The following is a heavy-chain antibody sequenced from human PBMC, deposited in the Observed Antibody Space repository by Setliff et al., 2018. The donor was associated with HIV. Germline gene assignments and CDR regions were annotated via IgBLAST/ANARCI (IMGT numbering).Heavy chain of an antibody. D-gene: IGHD3-22*01. Sequence: GGSLRLSCAASGFTFSSYSMSWVRQAPGKGLEWVSAISGSGGSTYYADSVKGRFTISRDNSKNTLYLQMNSLRAEDTAVYYCAKAQTYYYDSSWFDPWGQGTLVTVSS. V-gene: IGHV3-23*01. CDR1: GFTFSSYS. CDR3: AKAQTYYYDSSWFDP. J-gene: IGHJ5*02. CDR2: ISGSGGST.